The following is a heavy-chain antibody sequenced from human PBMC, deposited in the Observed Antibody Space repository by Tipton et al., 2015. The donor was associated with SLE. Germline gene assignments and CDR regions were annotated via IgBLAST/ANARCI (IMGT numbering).Heavy chain of an antibody. D-gene: IGHD4-17*01. V-gene: IGHV4-61*08. J-gene: IGHJ3*02. CDR3: ARDLKTTVTTFAFDI. CDR2: IYYSGST. Sequence: TLSLTCTDSGGSISSGGYYWSWIRQHPGKGLEWIGYIYYSGSTNYNPSLKSRVTISVDTSKNQFSLKLSSVTAADTAVYYCARDLKTTVTTFAFDIWGQGTMVTVSS. CDR1: GGSISSGGYY.